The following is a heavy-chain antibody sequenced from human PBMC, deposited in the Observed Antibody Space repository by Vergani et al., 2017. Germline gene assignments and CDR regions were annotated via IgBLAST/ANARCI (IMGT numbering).Heavy chain of an antibody. Sequence: EVQLVQSGAAVKKPGESLKISCEGSGYTFTDYWVGWVRQKPGKGLEWMGRIDPSDSYTNYSPSFQGHVTISADKSISTAYLQWSSLKASDTAMYYCARQVAVAGKWWGPYYYYGMDVWGQGTTVTVSS. V-gene: IGHV5-10-1*01. CDR3: ARQVAVAGKWWGPYYYYGMDV. CDR2: IDPSDSYT. CDR1: GYTFTDYW. D-gene: IGHD6-19*01. J-gene: IGHJ6*02.